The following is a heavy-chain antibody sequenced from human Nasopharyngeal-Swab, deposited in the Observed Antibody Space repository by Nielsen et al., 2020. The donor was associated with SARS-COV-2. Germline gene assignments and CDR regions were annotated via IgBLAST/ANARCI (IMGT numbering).Heavy chain of an antibody. CDR2: IKGDGSAR. D-gene: IGHD2-2*02. CDR1: GFTFSSYA. Sequence: GGSLRLSCAASGFTFSSYAMSWVRQAPGKGLEWVANIKGDGSARYYVDSVRGRFTISRDISKSTLYLQMSSLSSEDTAVYYCVRDLPGSYTFDIWGQGTMVTVSS. CDR3: VRDLPGSYTFDI. V-gene: IGHV3-7*01. J-gene: IGHJ3*02.